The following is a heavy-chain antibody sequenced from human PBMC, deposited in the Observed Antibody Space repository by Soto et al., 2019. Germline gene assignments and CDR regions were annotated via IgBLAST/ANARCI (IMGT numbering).Heavy chain of an antibody. CDR3: AKDLAAAGTFRRYYYYRIAV. D-gene: IGHD6-13*01. V-gene: IGHV3-43*01. Sequence: GGSLRLSCAASGFTLDDYSMHWVRQAPGKGLEWVSLISWDGGSTYYADSVKGRFTISRDNSKNSLYLQMNSLRTEDTALYYCAKDLAAAGTFRRYYYYRIAVWGQGTTVTVSS. CDR1: GFTLDDYS. CDR2: ISWDGGST. J-gene: IGHJ6*02.